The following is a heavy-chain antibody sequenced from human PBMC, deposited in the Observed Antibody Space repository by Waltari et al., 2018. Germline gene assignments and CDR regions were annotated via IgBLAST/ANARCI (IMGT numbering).Heavy chain of an antibody. J-gene: IGHJ4*02. CDR2: ISHYNGNA. Sequence: QVQLVQSGAEVKKPGASVKVSCKASGYTFINFGINWVRQAPGQGLEWMGWISHYNGNADYEQKLQGRVTMTTDTSTKTAYLELRSLRSDDTAVYYCARGGGPRTVVALTFDLWGQGTLVTVSS. CDR1: GYTFINFG. D-gene: IGHD3-22*01. V-gene: IGHV1-18*01. CDR3: ARGGGPRTVVALTFDL.